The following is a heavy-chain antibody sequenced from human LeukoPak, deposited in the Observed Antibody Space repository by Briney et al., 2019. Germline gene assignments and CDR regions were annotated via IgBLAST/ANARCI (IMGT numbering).Heavy chain of an antibody. Sequence: GGSLRLSCAASGFIVSSNYMNWVRQAPGKGLEWVSVIYYGGSTYYADSVKGRFTISRDNSKNTLYLPMNSLRAADTAVYYCARTYSSSSYSPFDDWSQGTLVTVSS. V-gene: IGHV3-53*01. CDR3: ARTYSSSSYSPFDD. CDR1: GFIVSSNY. D-gene: IGHD6-13*01. J-gene: IGHJ4*02. CDR2: IYYGGST.